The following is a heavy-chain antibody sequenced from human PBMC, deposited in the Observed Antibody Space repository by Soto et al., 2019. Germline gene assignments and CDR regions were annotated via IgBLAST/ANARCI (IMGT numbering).Heavy chain of an antibody. Sequence: GSRRLSCAASGFTFSFYAMHWVRQAPGKGLEWVAVISYNGRNKHYVDSVKGRFTISRDNSQDALYLQMDSLRPDDTAVYYCARQAKIGDRSQFYFDSWGQGTLVTVSS. CDR1: GFTFSFYA. CDR2: ISYNGRNK. J-gene: IGHJ4*02. V-gene: IGHV3-30*04. CDR3: ARQAKIGDRSQFYFDS. D-gene: IGHD3-16*01.